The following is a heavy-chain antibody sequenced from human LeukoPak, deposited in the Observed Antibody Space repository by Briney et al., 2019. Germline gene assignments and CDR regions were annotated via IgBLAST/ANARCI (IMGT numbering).Heavy chain of an antibody. J-gene: IGHJ1*01. V-gene: IGHV3-15*01. Sequence: PGGSLRLSCAASGFTFRDARMTWVRQAPGEGVEWVGRIISKTDGGTTDYAVSVQGRITTSRDDSKNTLYLQMSSLKTEDTAVYYCAKHIYGVVSIQQWGQGTLVTVSS. D-gene: IGHD3-3*01. CDR1: GFTFRDAR. CDR3: AKHIYGVVSIQQ. CDR2: IISKTDGGTT.